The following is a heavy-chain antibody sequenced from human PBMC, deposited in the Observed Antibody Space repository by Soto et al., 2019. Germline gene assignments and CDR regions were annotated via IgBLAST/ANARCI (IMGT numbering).Heavy chain of an antibody. Sequence: QVQLVKSGGRLVKPGTSLRLSSAVARFTFRTYGFHWVRQPPGKVLEWVAASSSKGHSDSMESRFNISRDKSKDTLYLQMNNVRADDTAVYYCSRDDAFGNENAFDLWGQGTMVTVSS. CDR3: SRDDAFGNENAFDL. CDR1: RFTFRTYG. J-gene: IGHJ3*01. CDR2: SSSK. D-gene: IGHD1-1*01. V-gene: IGHV3-33*01.